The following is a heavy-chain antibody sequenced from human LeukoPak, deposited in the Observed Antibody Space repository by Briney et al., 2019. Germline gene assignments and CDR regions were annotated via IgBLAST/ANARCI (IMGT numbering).Heavy chain of an antibody. D-gene: IGHD3-9*01. J-gene: IGHJ5*02. CDR3: ARHDILTGYYPWWFDP. CDR1: GYSFTSYW. Sequence: GESLKISCKGSGYSFTSYWISRVRQMPGKGLEWMGRIDPSDSYTNYSPSFQGHVTISADKSISTAYLQWSSLKASDTAMYYCARHDILTGYYPWWFDPWGQGTLVTVSS. V-gene: IGHV5-10-1*01. CDR2: IDPSDSYT.